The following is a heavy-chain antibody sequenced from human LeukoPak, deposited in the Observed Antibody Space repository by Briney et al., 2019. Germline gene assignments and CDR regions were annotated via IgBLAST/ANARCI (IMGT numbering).Heavy chain of an antibody. V-gene: IGHV3-7*01. Sequence: GGSLRLSCAASGFTFSSYWMSWVRQAPGKGLEWVANIKQDGSEKYCVDSVKGRFTISRDNAKNSLYLQMNSLRAEDTAVYYCARGDYYDSSGYSPLDYWGQGALVTVSS. D-gene: IGHD3-22*01. CDR1: GFTFSSYW. J-gene: IGHJ4*02. CDR2: IKQDGSEK. CDR3: ARGDYYDSSGYSPLDY.